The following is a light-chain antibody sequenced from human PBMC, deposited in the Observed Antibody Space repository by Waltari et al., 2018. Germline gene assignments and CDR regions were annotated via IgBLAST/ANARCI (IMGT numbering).Light chain of an antibody. CDR1: SSNIGASYD. CDR2: GNI. CDR3: QSYDSSLSGVV. V-gene: IGLV1-40*01. J-gene: IGLJ2*01. Sequence: QSVLTQPPSVSGAPGQRVTISCTGSSSNIGASYDVHWYQKLPGTAPKLLIYGNINRPSGVPDRFSGSKSGTSASLAITGLQAEDEAEYYCQSYDSSLSGVVFGGGTKLTVL.